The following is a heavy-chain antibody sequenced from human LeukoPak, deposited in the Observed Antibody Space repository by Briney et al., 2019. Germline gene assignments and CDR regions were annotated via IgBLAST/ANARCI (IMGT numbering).Heavy chain of an antibody. CDR3: ARDKRDTAKDAFDI. CDR2: ISYDGSNK. D-gene: IGHD5-18*01. V-gene: IGHV3-30*04. J-gene: IGHJ3*02. CDR1: GFTFSSYA. Sequence: GGSLRLSCAASGFTFSSYAMHWVRQAPGKGLEWVAVISYDGSNKYYADSVKGRFTISRDNSKNTLYLQMNSLRAEDTAVYYCARDKRDTAKDAFDIWGQGTMVTVSS.